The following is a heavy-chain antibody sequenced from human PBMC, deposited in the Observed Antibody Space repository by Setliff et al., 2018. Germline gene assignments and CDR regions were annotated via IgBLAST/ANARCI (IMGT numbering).Heavy chain of an antibody. D-gene: IGHD3-22*01. CDR2: IIPIFGTA. V-gene: IGHV1-69*05. J-gene: IGHJ3*02. Sequence: SVKVSCKASGGTFSSYAISWVRQAPGQGLEWMGGIIPIFGTASYAQKFQGRVTMTRDTSTSTVYMDMSSLRSEDTAVYYCARDVFPYHYEGAFDIWGQGTMVTVSS. CDR1: GGTFSSYA. CDR3: ARDVFPYHYEGAFDI.